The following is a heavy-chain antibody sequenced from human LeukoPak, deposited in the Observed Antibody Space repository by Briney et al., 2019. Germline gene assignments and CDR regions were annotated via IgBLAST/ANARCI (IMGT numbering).Heavy chain of an antibody. D-gene: IGHD4-23*01. CDR3: ARHPDGGGGNSRYYYYYMDV. V-gene: IGHV4-39*01. Sequence: SETLSLTCTVSGGSISSSSYYWGWIRQPPGRGLEWIGSIYYSGSTYYNPSLKSRVTISVDTSKNQFSLKLSSVTAADTAVYYCARHPDGGGGNSRYYYYYMDVWGKGTTVAVSS. CDR2: IYYSGST. J-gene: IGHJ6*03. CDR1: GGSISSSSYY.